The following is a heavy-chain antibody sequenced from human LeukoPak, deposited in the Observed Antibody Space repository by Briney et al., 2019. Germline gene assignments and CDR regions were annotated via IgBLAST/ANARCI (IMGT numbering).Heavy chain of an antibody. CDR1: GGSISSSSYY. D-gene: IGHD6-6*01. CDR3: ARDRIAARQDYYYYYYMDV. J-gene: IGHJ6*03. Sequence: PSETLSLTCTVSGGSISSSSYYWGWIRQPPGKGLEWIGSIYYSGSTYYNPSLKSRVTISVDTSKNQFSLKLSSVTAADTAAYYCARDRIAARQDYYYYYYMDVWGKGTTVTVSS. V-gene: IGHV4-39*07. CDR2: IYYSGST.